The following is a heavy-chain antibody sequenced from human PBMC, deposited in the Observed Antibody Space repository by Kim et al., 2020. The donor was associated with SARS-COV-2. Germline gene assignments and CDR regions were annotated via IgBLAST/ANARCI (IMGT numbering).Heavy chain of an antibody. CDR2: IYYSGST. V-gene: IGHV4-59*01. CDR3: ARGPGYSSSNDRGDFDY. CDR1: GGSISSYY. J-gene: IGHJ4*02. D-gene: IGHD6-13*01. Sequence: SETLSLTCTVSGGSISSYYWSWIRQPPGKGLEWIGYIYYSGSTNYNPSLKSRVTISVDTSKNQFSLKLSSVTAAYTAVYYCARGPGYSSSNDRGDFDYWGQGTLVTVSS.